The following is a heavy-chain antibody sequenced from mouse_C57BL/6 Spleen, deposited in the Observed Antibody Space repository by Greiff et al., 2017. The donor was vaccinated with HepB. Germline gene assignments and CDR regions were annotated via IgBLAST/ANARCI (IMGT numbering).Heavy chain of an antibody. Sequence: EVMLVESGGGLVKPGGSLKLSCAASGFTFSDYGMHWVRQAPEKGLEWVAYISSGSSTIYYADTVKGRFTISRDNAKNTLFLQMTRLRSEDTAMYYCARPSYGSSYGDYWGQGTTLTVSS. D-gene: IGHD1-1*01. V-gene: IGHV5-17*01. CDR1: GFTFSDYG. CDR3: ARPSYGSSYGDY. CDR2: ISSGSSTI. J-gene: IGHJ2*01.